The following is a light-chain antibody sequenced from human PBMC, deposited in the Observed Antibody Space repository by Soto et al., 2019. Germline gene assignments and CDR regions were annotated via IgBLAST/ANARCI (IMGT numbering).Light chain of an antibody. V-gene: IGKV4-1*01. J-gene: IGKJ1*01. Sequence: DIVMTQSPDSLAVSLGERATINCKSSQSVLYSPNNKNYLAWYQQKPGQPPKLLVYWASTRESGVPDRFSGSGSGTDFTLTISSLQAEDAAVYYSHQYHSAPQTFGQVTKVEIK. CDR2: WAS. CDR3: HQYHSAPQT. CDR1: QSVLYSPNNKNY.